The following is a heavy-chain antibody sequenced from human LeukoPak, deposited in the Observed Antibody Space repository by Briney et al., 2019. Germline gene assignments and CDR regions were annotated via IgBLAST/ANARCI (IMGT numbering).Heavy chain of an antibody. CDR2: IYTSGST. CDR1: GGSISSGSYY. Sequence: SSETLSLTCTVSGGSISSGSYYWSWIRQPAGKGLEWIMRIYTSGSTNYNPSLKSTITISVDTSKNQFSLKLSSVTAADTAVYYCARDRGEYYYGSGSHNWFDPWGQGTLVTVSS. D-gene: IGHD3-10*01. V-gene: IGHV4-61*02. J-gene: IGHJ5*02. CDR3: ARDRGEYYYGSGSHNWFDP.